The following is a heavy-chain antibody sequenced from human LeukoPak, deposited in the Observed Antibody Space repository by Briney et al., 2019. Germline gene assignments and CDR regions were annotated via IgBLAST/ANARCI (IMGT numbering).Heavy chain of an antibody. J-gene: IGHJ4*02. V-gene: IGHV3-7*01. D-gene: IGHD2-21*01. CDR3: ARALCIWGGDCHYFDY. CDR2: IKEDGSET. CDR1: GFTFSTYW. Sequence: GGSLRLSCAASGFTFSTYWMTWVRQAPGKGLEWVANIKEDGSETYYVDSVKGRFTISRDNAKNSLYMQMNSLRAEDTAVYYCARALCIWGGDCHYFDYWGQGTLVTVSS.